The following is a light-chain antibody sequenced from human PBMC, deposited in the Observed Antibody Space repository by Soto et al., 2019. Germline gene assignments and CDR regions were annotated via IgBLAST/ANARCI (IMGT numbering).Light chain of an antibody. Sequence: DFRMTQSPSTLSASVGDRVTITCRASQSISSWLAWYQQKPGKAPKLLIYKASSLESGVPSRFSGSGSGTEFTLTISTLQPDDFASYYCQQYNFYPLTFGGGTKVDIK. J-gene: IGKJ4*01. V-gene: IGKV1-5*03. CDR1: QSISSW. CDR3: QQYNFYPLT. CDR2: KAS.